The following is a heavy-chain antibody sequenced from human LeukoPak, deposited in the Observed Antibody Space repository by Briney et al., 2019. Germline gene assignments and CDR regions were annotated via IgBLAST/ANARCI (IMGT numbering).Heavy chain of an antibody. CDR1: GDSISSSSYY. CDR2: IYYSGST. Sequence: PSETLSLTCTVSGDSISSSSYYWGWIRQPPGKGLEWIGSIYYSGSTYYNPSLQSRVTISADTSKNQFSLKLSSVTAADTAVYYCATRDNYYYYMDVWGKGTTVTVSS. CDR3: ATRDNYYYYMDV. V-gene: IGHV4-39*01. J-gene: IGHJ6*03. D-gene: IGHD2-21*02.